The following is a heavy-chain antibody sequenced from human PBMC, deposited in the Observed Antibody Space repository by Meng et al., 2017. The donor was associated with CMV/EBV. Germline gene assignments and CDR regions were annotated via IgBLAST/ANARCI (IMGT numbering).Heavy chain of an antibody. D-gene: IGHD2-2*01. CDR1: GFTFSSYS. Sequence: SCAASGFTFSSYSMNWVRQAPGKGLEWVSSISSSSSYIYYADSVKGRFTISRDNAKNSLYLQMNSLRAEDTAVYYCARDYCSSTSCGNYYYYGMDVWGQGTTVTVSS. CDR3: ARDYCSSTSCGNYYYYGMDV. J-gene: IGHJ6*02. CDR2: ISSSSSYI. V-gene: IGHV3-21*01.